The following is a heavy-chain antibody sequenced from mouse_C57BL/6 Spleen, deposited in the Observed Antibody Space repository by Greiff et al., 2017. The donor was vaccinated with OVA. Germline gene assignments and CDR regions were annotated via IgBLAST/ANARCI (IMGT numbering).Heavy chain of an antibody. J-gene: IGHJ4*01. D-gene: IGHD1-1*01. CDR3: ARGHYYGSSYEDYYAMDY. CDR2: IYPRSGNT. V-gene: IGHV1-81*01. CDR1: GYTFTSYG. Sequence: VQLQESGAELARPGASVKLSCKASGYTFTSYGISWVKQRTGQGLEWIGEIYPRSGNTYYNEKFKGKATLTADKSSSTAYMELRSLTSEDSAVYFCARGHYYGSSYEDYYAMDYWGQGTSVTVSS.